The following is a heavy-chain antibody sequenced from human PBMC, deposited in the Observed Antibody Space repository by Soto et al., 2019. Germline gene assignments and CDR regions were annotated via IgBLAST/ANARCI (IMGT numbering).Heavy chain of an antibody. Sequence: GAPVKASCKASGGTFSSYAISWMRQAPGQGLEWMGGIIPIFGTANYAQKVQGRVTITADESTSTAYMELSSLRSEDTAVYYCARAAYYYDSSGYYSKFDYWGQGTLVTVSS. CDR3: ARAAYYYDSSGYYSKFDY. D-gene: IGHD3-22*01. V-gene: IGHV1-69*13. CDR1: GGTFSSYA. J-gene: IGHJ4*02. CDR2: IIPIFGTA.